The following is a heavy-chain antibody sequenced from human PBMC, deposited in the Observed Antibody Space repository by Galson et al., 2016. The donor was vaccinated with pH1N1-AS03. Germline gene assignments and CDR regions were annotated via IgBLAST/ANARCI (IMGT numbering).Heavy chain of an antibody. J-gene: IGHJ4*02. V-gene: IGHV4-4*07. CDR1: GGSLSGYF. D-gene: IGHD3-10*01. CDR2: MDPTGRR. CDR3: TRESSGLGRGLDY. Sequence: ETLSLTCRVSGGSLSGYFWTWIRQPAEKGLEWIGRMDPTGRRNYKSPLESRVSMSVDTSKNEISLRPTSVTAADTAVYYCTRESSGLGRGLDYWGQGTLVTVSS.